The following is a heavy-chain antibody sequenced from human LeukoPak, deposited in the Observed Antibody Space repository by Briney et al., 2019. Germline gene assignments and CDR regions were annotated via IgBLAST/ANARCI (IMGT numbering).Heavy chain of an antibody. V-gene: IGHV3-9*01. D-gene: IGHD5-24*01. CDR2: ISWNSGSI. CDR3: AKGGMATIRNWFDP. Sequence: PGGSLRLSCAASGFMFDDNAMHWVRQAPGKGLEWVSGISWNSGSIGYADSVKGRFTISRDNAKNSLYLQMNSLRAEDTALYYCAKGGMATIRNWFDPWGQGTLVTVS. J-gene: IGHJ5*02. CDR1: GFMFDDNA.